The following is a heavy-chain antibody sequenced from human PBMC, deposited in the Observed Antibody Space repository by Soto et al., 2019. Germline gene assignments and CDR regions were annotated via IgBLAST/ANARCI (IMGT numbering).Heavy chain of an antibody. CDR2: ISKSDYT. CDR3: AREDSIIIPAVSDF. V-gene: IGHV3-21*01. CDR1: GFAFNNYG. D-gene: IGHD2-2*01. Sequence: ALRLSCTVSGFAFNNYGINWVRQAPGKGLEWVSSISKSDYTYYSDSVKGRFTISRDNAKNSVSLQMNTLRVEDTAVYYCAREDSIIIPAVSDFWGQGTLVTVSS. J-gene: IGHJ4*02.